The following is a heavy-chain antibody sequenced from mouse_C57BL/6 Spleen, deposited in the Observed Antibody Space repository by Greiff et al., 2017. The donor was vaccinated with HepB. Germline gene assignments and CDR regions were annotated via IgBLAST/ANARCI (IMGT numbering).Heavy chain of an antibody. V-gene: IGHV5-17*01. Sequence: DVQLVESGGGLVKPGGSLKLSCAASGFTFSDYGMHWVRQAPEKGLEWVAYISSGSSTIYYADTVKGRFTISRDNAKNTLCLQMTSLRSEDTAMYYCARVITTVGGYFDVWGTGTTVTVSS. CDR3: ARVITTVGGYFDV. CDR1: GFTFSDYG. CDR2: ISSGSSTI. J-gene: IGHJ1*03. D-gene: IGHD1-1*01.